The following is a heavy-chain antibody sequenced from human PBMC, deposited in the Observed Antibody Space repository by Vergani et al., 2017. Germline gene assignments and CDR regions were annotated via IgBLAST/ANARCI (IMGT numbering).Heavy chain of an antibody. Sequence: EVQLVESGGGLVQPGGSLRLSCAASGFTFSSYWMSWVRQAPGKGLEWVANIKQDGSEKYYVDSVKSRFTISRDNAKNSLYLQMNSLRAEDTAVYYCATWRYVNYYYYYGMDVWGQGTTVTVSS. D-gene: IGHD1-1*01. CDR1: GFTFSSYW. CDR3: ATWRYVNYYYYYGMDV. V-gene: IGHV3-7*03. J-gene: IGHJ6*02. CDR2: IKQDGSEK.